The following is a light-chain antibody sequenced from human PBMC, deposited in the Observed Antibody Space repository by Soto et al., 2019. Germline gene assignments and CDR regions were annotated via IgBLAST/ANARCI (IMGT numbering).Light chain of an antibody. Sequence: EIVVTQAPGTLSLSPGERATLSCRASQSVSSSYLAWYQQKPGQAPRLLIYGASSRATGIPDRFSGSGSGTDFTLSISRLGPEDFAVYYCQQYGSSPTWTFGQGTKVDIK. CDR3: QQYGSSPTWT. V-gene: IGKV3-20*01. CDR1: QSVSSSY. CDR2: GAS. J-gene: IGKJ1*01.